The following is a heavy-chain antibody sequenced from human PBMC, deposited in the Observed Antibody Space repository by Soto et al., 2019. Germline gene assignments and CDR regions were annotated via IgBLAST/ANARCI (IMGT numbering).Heavy chain of an antibody. J-gene: IGHJ6*02. CDR1: GGTFSSYA. D-gene: IGHD2-15*01. CDR3: ARDCSGGSCYPYYYYGMDV. V-gene: IGHV1-69*01. CDR2: IIPIFGTA. Sequence: QVQLVQSGAEVKKPGSSVKVSCKASGGTFSSYAISWVRQAPGQGLEWMGGIIPIFGTANYAQKFQGRVTITEDASTSTAYMELSSLRSEDTAVYYCARDCSGGSCYPYYYYGMDVWGQGTTVTVSS.